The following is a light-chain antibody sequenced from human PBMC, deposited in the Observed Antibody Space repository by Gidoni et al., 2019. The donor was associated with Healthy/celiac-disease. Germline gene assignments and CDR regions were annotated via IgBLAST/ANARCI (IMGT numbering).Light chain of an antibody. CDR1: QSVLYSSNNKNY. CDR2: WAS. Sequence: TQSPDSLAVSLGERATINCKSSQSVLYSSNNKNYLAWYQQKPGQPPKLLIYWASTRESGVPDRFSGSGSGTDFTLTISSLQAEDVVVYYCQQYYSTPPTFGQGTRLEIK. CDR3: QQYYSTPPT. J-gene: IGKJ5*01. V-gene: IGKV4-1*01.